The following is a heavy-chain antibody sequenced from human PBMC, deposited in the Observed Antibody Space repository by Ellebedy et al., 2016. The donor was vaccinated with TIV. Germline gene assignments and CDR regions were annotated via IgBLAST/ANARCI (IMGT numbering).Heavy chain of an antibody. CDR2: INSDGSST. V-gene: IGHV3-74*01. D-gene: IGHD5-18*01. J-gene: IGHJ4*02. CDR3: AKVNRGYSYGAPDY. CDR1: GFTFSSYW. Sequence: GGSLRLSXAASGFTFSSYWMHWVRQAPGKGLVWVSRINSDGSSTSYADSVKGRFTISRDNAKNTLYLQMNSLRAEDTAVYYCAKVNRGYSYGAPDYWGQGTLVTVSS.